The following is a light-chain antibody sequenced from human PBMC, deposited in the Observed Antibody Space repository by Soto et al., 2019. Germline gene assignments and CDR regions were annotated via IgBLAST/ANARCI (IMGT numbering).Light chain of an antibody. CDR3: QHYETFSWT. CDR1: QDIDVS. CDR2: AAS. V-gene: IGKV1-5*01. Sequence: DIQMTQFPSTLSASVGDRVTITCRASQDIDVSLAWFQQRPGEAPKLLIFAASGLESGVPSTFSGSGSGTEFTLTISSVQPEDFATYFCQHYETFSWTVGPGTKVDIK. J-gene: IGKJ1*01.